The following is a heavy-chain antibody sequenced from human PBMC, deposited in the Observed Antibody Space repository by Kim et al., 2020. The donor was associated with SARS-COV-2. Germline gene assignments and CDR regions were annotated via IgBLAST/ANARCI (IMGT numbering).Heavy chain of an antibody. D-gene: IGHD2-8*01. CDR2: INHSGST. J-gene: IGHJ6*02. V-gene: IGHV4-34*01. CDR3: ARGPGVASGEWRTYNYYGMDV. CDR1: GGSISGYY. Sequence: SETLSLTCAVYGGSISGYYWSWIRQPPGRGLEWIGEINHSGSTNYNPSLKSRVTISVDTSKNQFSLKLSSVTAADTAVYYCARGPGVASGEWRTYNYYGMDVWGQGTTVTVSS.